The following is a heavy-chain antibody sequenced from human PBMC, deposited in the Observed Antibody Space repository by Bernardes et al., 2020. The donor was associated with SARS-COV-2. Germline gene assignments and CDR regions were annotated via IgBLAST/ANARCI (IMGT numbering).Heavy chain of an antibody. V-gene: IGHV4-39*07. CDR3: AREGYYDSSGYYHHDAFDI. CDR1: GGSISSSSYY. D-gene: IGHD3-22*01. Sequence: SETLSLTCTVSGGSISSSSYYWGWIRQPPGKGLEWIGSIYYSGSTYYNPSLKSRVTISVDTSKNQFSLKLSSVTAADTAVYYCAREGYYDSSGYYHHDAFDIWGQGTMVTVSS. J-gene: IGHJ3*02. CDR2: IYYSGST.